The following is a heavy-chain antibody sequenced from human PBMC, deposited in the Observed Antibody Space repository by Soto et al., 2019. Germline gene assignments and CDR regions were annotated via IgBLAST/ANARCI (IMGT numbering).Heavy chain of an antibody. Sequence: QVRLVESGGGVVLPGGSLTLSCAASGFSFDTYGMHWVRQAPGKGLEWVAVISYDGSDRYYADSLEGRSTVSRDNSEKSLFLQMNSLRPEDTAMYYCARVDYTSGWYGYFVLWGRGTLVTVSS. D-gene: IGHD6-19*01. J-gene: IGHJ2*01. V-gene: IGHV3-30-3*01. CDR1: GFSFDTYG. CDR2: ISYDGSDR. CDR3: ARVDYTSGWYGYFVL.